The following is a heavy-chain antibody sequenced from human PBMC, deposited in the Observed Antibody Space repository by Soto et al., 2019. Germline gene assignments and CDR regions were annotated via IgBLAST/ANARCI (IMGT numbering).Heavy chain of an antibody. J-gene: IGHJ6*02. Sequence: QLQLQESGPGLVKPSETLSLTCTVSGGSISSSSYYWGWIRQPPGKGLEWIGSIYYSGSTYYNPSLKSRVTISVDTSKNQFSLKLSSVTAADTAVYYCARGVRVRGTRWGYYYGMDVWGQGTTVTVSS. CDR1: GGSISSSSYY. D-gene: IGHD3-10*01. CDR3: ARGVRVRGTRWGYYYGMDV. V-gene: IGHV4-39*01. CDR2: IYYSGST.